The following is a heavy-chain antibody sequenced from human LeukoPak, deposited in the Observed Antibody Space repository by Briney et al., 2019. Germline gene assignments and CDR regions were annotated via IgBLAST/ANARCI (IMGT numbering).Heavy chain of an antibody. CDR2: ISSNGGST. CDR1: GFTFSSYA. J-gene: IGHJ4*02. V-gene: IGHV3-64*01. CDR3: AKDQGITGTYTYFDY. Sequence: GGSLRLSCAASGFTFSSYAMHWVRQAPGKGLEYVSAISSNGGSTYYANSVRGRFTISRDNSKNTLYLQMNSLRAEDTAVYYCAKDQGITGTYTYFDYWGQGTLVTVSS. D-gene: IGHD1-20*01.